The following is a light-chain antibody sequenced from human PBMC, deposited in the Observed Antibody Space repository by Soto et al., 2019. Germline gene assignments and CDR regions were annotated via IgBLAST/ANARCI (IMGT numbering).Light chain of an antibody. CDR3: QHYGSSPPKYT. CDR2: GAS. J-gene: IGKJ2*01. CDR1: QSVTSNY. V-gene: IGKV3-20*01. Sequence: EIVLTQTPGTLSLSPGERATISCRASQSVTSNYLAWYQQEPGQAHRHLIYGASSRATDIPDTFRGSGSGTDFTFIISRMEPESFAVYYCQHYGSSPPKYTFGQWTKLEIK.